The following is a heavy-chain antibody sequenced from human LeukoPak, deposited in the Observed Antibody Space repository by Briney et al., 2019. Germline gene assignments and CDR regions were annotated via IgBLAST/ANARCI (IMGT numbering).Heavy chain of an antibody. D-gene: IGHD3-10*01. CDR1: GFTFGSYS. Sequence: PGGSLRLSCAASGFTFGSYSMNWVRQAPGKGLEWVSSISSSSSYIYYADSVKGRFTISRDNAKNSLYLQMNSLRAEDTAVYYCAKEGRYGSGSYYIGYCDSWGQGTLVTVSS. V-gene: IGHV3-21*01. J-gene: IGHJ4*02. CDR3: AKEGRYGSGSYYIGYCDS. CDR2: ISSSSSYI.